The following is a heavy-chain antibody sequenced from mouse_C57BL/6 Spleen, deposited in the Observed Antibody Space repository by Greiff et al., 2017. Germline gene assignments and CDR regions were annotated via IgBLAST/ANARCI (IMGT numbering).Heavy chain of an antibody. J-gene: IGHJ4*01. CDR2: FTMYSDAT. D-gene: IGHD2-3*01. V-gene: IGHV1-49*01. CDR3: ARSMDGYNPGLMDY. Sequence: LKESGAELVRPGSSVKLSCKDSYFAFMASAMHWVKQRPGHGLEWIGSFTMYSDATEYGENFKGKATLTAITSSSTAYMELSSLTSEDSAVYYCARSMDGYNPGLMDYWGQGTSVTVSS. CDR1: YFAFMASA.